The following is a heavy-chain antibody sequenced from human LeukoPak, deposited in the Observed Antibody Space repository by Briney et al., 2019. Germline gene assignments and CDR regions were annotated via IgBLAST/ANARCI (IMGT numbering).Heavy chain of an antibody. D-gene: IGHD3-22*01. V-gene: IGHV4-39*01. CDR3: ARRDCYDSKVDY. CDR1: GGSISSSSYY. Sequence: SETLSLTCTVSGGSISSSSYYWGWIRQPPGKGLEWIGSIYYSGSTYYNPSLKSRVTISVDTSKNQFFLKLSSVTAADTAVYYCARRDCYDSKVDYWGQGTLVTVSS. CDR2: IYYSGST. J-gene: IGHJ4*02.